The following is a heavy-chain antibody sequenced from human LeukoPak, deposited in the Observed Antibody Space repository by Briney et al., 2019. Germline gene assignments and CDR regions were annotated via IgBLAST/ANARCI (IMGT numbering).Heavy chain of an antibody. CDR2: ISGSGGST. CDR3: ARDRRVAVAVFDY. D-gene: IGHD6-19*01. Sequence: GSLRLSCAASGFTFSSYAMSWVRQAPGKGLEWVSAISGSGGSTYYADSVKGWFTISRDNSKNTLYLQMNSLRAEDTAVYYCARDRRVAVAVFDYWGQGTLVTVSS. J-gene: IGHJ4*02. CDR1: GFTFSSYA. V-gene: IGHV3-23*01.